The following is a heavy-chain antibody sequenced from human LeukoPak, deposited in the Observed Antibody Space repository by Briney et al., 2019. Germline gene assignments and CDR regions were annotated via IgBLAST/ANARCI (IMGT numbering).Heavy chain of an antibody. J-gene: IGHJ6*02. CDR1: GYTFTSYY. CDR2: INPSGGST. CDR3: ARDRGCSGGSCYGMDV. D-gene: IGHD2-15*01. Sequence: GASVKVSCKASGYTFTSYYMHWVRQAPGQGLEWMGIINPSGGSTSYAQKFQGRVTMARDTSTSTVYMELSSLRSEDTAVYYCARDRGCSGGSCYGMDVWGQGTTVTVSS. V-gene: IGHV1-46*01.